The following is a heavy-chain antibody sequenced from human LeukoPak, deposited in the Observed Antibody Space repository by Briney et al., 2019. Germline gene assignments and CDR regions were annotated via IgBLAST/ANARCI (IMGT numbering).Heavy chain of an antibody. CDR2: IYYSGST. CDR1: GGSISGYY. CDR3: ARDTVTTTFDALDI. Sequence: SETLSLTCTVSGGSISGYYWSWIRQHPGKGLEWIGYIYYSGSTYYNPSLKSRVTISVDTSKNQFSLKLSPVAAADTAVYYCARDTVTTTFDALDIWGQGTMVTVSS. D-gene: IGHD4-17*01. J-gene: IGHJ3*02. V-gene: IGHV4-31*03.